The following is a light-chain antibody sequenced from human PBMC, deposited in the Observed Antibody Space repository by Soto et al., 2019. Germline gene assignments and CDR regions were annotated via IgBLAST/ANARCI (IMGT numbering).Light chain of an antibody. V-gene: IGKV3-20*01. CDR1: QSVCRSY. CDR3: QHYRTA. Sequence: EIVLTQSPGTLYLSPGERATLSCRASQSVCRSYLAWYQQKPGQAPRPLIYGASSRATGMPDRFSGSGAGSVFTLSVTRPGNEGGAVYCCQHYRTAFGGGTRVEI. J-gene: IGKJ4*01. CDR2: GAS.